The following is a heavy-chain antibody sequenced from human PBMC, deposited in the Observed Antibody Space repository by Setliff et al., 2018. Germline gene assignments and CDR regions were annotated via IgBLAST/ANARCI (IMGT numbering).Heavy chain of an antibody. D-gene: IGHD1-1*01. CDR2: IYTSGST. J-gene: IGHJ5*02. CDR1: GGSISSYF. CDR3: SPGGAYGTGWFDP. V-gene: IGHV4-4*07. Sequence: SETLSLTCTISGGSISSYFWTWIRQPAGKGLEWIGRIYTSGSTNYNPSLKSRVTMSIDTSKNQFSLQLRSVTAADTAVYFCSPGGAYGTGWFDPWGQGTLVTVSS.